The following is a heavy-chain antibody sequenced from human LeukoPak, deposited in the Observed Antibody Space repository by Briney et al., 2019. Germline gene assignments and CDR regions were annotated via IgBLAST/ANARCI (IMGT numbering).Heavy chain of an antibody. CDR2: ISAYNGDT. D-gene: IGHD5-18*01. Sequence: ASVKVSCKASGYTFTSSGISWARQARGQGLEWMGWISAYNGDTDYAQKFQGRVTMTRDTSTSTVYMELSSLRSEDTAAYYCARATDTAMPFDYWGQGTLVTVSS. V-gene: IGHV1-18*01. CDR1: GYTFTSSG. J-gene: IGHJ4*02. CDR3: ARATDTAMPFDY.